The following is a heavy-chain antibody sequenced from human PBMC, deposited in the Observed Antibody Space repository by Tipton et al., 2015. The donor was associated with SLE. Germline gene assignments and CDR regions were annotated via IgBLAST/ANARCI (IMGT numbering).Heavy chain of an antibody. D-gene: IGHD2-2*02. CDR3: ASPGYCGSASCYTRGAFDI. CDR2: ISAYNGNT. J-gene: IGHJ3*02. Sequence: QSGAEVKKPGASVKVSCKASGYTFTSYGISWVRQAPGQGLEWMGWISAYNGNTNYAQKLQGRVTMTTDTSTSTAYMELRSLRSDDTAVYYWASPGYCGSASCYTRGAFDIWGQGTMVTVSS. CDR1: GYTFTSYG. V-gene: IGHV1-18*01.